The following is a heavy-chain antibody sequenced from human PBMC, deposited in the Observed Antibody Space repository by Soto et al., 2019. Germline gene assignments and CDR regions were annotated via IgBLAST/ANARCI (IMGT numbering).Heavy chain of an antibody. CDR2: IHAYVGET. J-gene: IGHJ4*02. CDR1: GYTFTHYG. V-gene: IGHV1-18*01. D-gene: IGHD5-12*01. Sequence: QVQLVQSGAEVKKPGASVKVSCKASGYTFTHYGITWVRQAPGQGLEGTGWIHAYVGETKSAQKYQGRITVTMDTSTNTAYLELRSLRSDDTAVYYCARGDGYTLDYWGQGTLVRVSA. CDR3: ARGDGYTLDY.